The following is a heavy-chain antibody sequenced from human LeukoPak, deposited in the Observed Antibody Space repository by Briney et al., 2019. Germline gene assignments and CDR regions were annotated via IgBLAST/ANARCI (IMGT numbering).Heavy chain of an antibody. V-gene: IGHV4-34*01. CDR2: INHSGST. D-gene: IGHD3-10*01. Sequence: SETLSLTCAVYGGSFSGYYWIWIRQPPGKGLEWIGEINHSGSTNYNPSLKSRVTISVDTSKNQFSLKLSSVTAADTAVYYCARGRGYMVRGAYYYYGMDVWGQGTTVTVSS. CDR1: GGSFSGYY. CDR3: ARGRGYMVRGAYYYYGMDV. J-gene: IGHJ6*02.